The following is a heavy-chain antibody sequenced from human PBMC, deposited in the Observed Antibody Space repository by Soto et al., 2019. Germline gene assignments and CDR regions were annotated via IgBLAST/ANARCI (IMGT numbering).Heavy chain of an antibody. D-gene: IGHD3-22*01. Sequence: SETLSLTCTVSGGSISSGGYYWSWIRQHPGKGLEWIGHIFYSGGTYYNPSLKSRVTISVDTSKNQFSLKLSSVTAADTAVYYCARGLYYYDSSGYPFDPWGQGTLVTVSA. CDR1: GGSISSGGYY. CDR3: ARGLYYYDSSGYPFDP. CDR2: IFYSGGT. J-gene: IGHJ5*02. V-gene: IGHV4-31*03.